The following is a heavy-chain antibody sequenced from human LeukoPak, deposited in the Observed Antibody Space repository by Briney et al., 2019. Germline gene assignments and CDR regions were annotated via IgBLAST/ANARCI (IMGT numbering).Heavy chain of an antibody. Sequence: GASVKVSCKASGYTFTSYAMNWVRQAPGQGLEWMGWINPNTGGTYYAQNFQGRVTVTGNTSISTAYMEVTRLISDDTAVYYCARPYYDFWSGYNDAFAVWGQGTMVIVSS. V-gene: IGHV1-2*02. CDR3: ARPYYDFWSGYNDAFAV. CDR1: GYTFTSYA. CDR2: INPNTGGT. D-gene: IGHD3-3*01. J-gene: IGHJ3*01.